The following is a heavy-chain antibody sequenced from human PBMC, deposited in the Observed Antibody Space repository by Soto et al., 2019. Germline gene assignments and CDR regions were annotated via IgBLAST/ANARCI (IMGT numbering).Heavy chain of an antibody. Sequence: SETLSLTCVVSGGPISSGGYSWTWIRQPPGRGLEWIGYISQSGSADYNPSLKSRVTISVDTSKNQFSLRLSSVTAADTAVYYCDRDRNGLGGIDLWGQGTLVTVSS. CDR3: DRDRNGLGGIDL. J-gene: IGHJ5*02. CDR1: GGPISSGGYS. D-gene: IGHD1-1*01. CDR2: ISQSGSA. V-gene: IGHV4-30-2*01.